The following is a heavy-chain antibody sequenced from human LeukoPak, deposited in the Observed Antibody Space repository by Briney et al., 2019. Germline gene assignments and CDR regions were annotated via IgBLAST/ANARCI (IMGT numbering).Heavy chain of an antibody. D-gene: IGHD6-13*01. CDR2: ISYDGSNK. J-gene: IGHJ4*02. CDR3: AKAWYSSSWYEGNFDY. Sequence: GGSLRLSCAASGFTFSSYAMHWVRQAPGKGLEWVAVISYDGSNKYYADSVKGRFTISRDNSKNTLYLQMNSLRAEDTAVYYCAKAWYSSSWYEGNFDYWGQGTLVTVSS. V-gene: IGHV3-30*04. CDR1: GFTFSSYA.